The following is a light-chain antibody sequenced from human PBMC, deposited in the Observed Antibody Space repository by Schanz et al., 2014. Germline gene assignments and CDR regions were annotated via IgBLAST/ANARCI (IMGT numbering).Light chain of an antibody. J-gene: IGLJ2*01. CDR3: CSYAGSSTLL. CDR2: EVS. Sequence: LTEPATVSGSPGQSITISCTGTSSDVGSYNLVSWYQEHPGKAPKLMIYEVSQWPSGVSDRFSGSKSGNTASLTISGLQSEDEADYYCCSYAGSSTLLFGGGTKLTVL. V-gene: IGLV2-23*02. CDR1: SSDVGSYNL.